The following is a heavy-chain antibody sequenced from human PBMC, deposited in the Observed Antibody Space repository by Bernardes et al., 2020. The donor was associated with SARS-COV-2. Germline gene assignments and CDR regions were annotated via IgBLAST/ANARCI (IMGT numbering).Heavy chain of an antibody. Sequence: GGYLILSCAASGFTISRYAMSWVRPAPGKGLEWVSAIGDSGGSTFYADSVKGRFTISRDNSKNTLYLQMNSLRAEDTAVYYCAKSPGSSSPLDYWGQGTLVTVSS. CDR1: GFTISRYA. D-gene: IGHD6-6*01. CDR3: AKSPGSSSPLDY. V-gene: IGHV3-23*01. J-gene: IGHJ4*02. CDR2: IGDSGGST.